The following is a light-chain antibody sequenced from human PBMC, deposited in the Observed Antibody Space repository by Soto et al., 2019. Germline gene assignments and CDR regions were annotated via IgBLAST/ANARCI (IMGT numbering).Light chain of an antibody. CDR3: SSYTSTSTLV. J-gene: IGLJ2*01. CDR1: SGDVGSYNF. V-gene: IGLV2-14*01. Sequence: QSVLTQPASVSGFPGQSIAISCTGTSGDVGSYNFVSWYQQHPGKAPKLMIYDVSARPPGVSNRFSGSKSGNTASLTISGLQAEDEADYYCSSYTSTSTLVFGGGTKLTVL. CDR2: DVS.